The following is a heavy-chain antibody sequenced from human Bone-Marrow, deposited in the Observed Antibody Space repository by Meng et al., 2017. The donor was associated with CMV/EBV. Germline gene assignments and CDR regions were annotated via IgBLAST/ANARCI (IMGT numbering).Heavy chain of an antibody. D-gene: IGHD3-22*01. CDR2: IYPDDSDT. J-gene: IGHJ4*02. CDR3: ARRGPHYDDDHRSTYKASDY. CDR1: YW. V-gene: IGHV5-51*01. Sequence: YWIGWVRQTPGKGLEWVGFIYPDDSDTRYSPSFEGQVTISIDKSLATAYLHWRSLKASDTAIYFCARRGPHYDDDHRSTYKASDYWGQGTLVTVSS.